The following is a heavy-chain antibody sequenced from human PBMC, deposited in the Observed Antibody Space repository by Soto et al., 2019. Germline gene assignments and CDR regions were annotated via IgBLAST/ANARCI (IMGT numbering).Heavy chain of an antibody. J-gene: IGHJ5*02. CDR1: GGSFSGYY. Sequence: QVQLQQWGAGLLKPSETLSLTCAVYGGSFSGYYWSWLRQPPGKGLEWIGEINHSGSTNYNPSLKSRVTISVDTSKNQFSLKLSSVTAADTAVYYYARGSRIAAAGGWFDPWGQGTLVTVSS. D-gene: IGHD6-13*01. CDR3: ARGSRIAAAGGWFDP. CDR2: INHSGST. V-gene: IGHV4-34*01.